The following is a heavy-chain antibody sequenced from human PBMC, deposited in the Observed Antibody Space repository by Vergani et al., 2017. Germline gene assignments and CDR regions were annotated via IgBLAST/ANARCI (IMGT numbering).Heavy chain of an antibody. Sequence: LHLVESGGGVVEPGRSLRLSCEASDFSLSDHYMDWVRQAPGKGLEWVGRIRNKANDYTTQYAASVKGRFTISRDDSKSYLYLQMNSLQTEDTALYYCVRVKGSNWNDHLYDIWGQGTLVTVSS. D-gene: IGHD1-1*01. J-gene: IGHJ3*02. V-gene: IGHV3-72*01. CDR1: DFSLSDHY. CDR3: VRVKGSNWNDHLYDI. CDR2: IRNKANDYTT.